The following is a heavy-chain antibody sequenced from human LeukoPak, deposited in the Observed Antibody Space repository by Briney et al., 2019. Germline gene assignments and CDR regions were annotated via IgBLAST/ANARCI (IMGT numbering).Heavy chain of an antibody. J-gene: IGHJ4*02. Sequence: PGRSLRLSCAASGFTFSSYAMHWVRQAPGKGLEWVAVISYDGSNKYYADSVKGRFTISRDNSKNTLYLQMNSLRAEDTAVYYCARDSSRDYWGQGTLVTVSS. CDR1: GFTFSSYA. CDR3: ARDSSRDY. V-gene: IGHV3-30*04. CDR2: ISYDGSNK.